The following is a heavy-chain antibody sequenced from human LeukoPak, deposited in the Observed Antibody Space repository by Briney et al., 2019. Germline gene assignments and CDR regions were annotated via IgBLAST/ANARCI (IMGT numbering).Heavy chain of an antibody. CDR3: ARGHQYFDWLLSGFDY. D-gene: IGHD3-9*01. CDR2: IIPIFGTA. V-gene: IGHV1-69*06. Sequence: ASVKVSCKVSGGTLSSYAISWVRQAPGQGLEWMGGIIPIFGTANYAQKFQGRVTITADKSTSTAYMELSSLRSEDTAVYYCARGHQYFDWLLSGFDYWGQGTLVTVSS. J-gene: IGHJ4*02. CDR1: GGTLSSYA.